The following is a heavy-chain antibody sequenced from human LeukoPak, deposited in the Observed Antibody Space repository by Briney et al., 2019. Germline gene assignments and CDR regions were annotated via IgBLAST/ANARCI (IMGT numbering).Heavy chain of an antibody. CDR3: AKLGISSFDY. CDR1: GFTFSNYG. CDR2: IQYDGNNK. V-gene: IGHV3-30*02. Sequence: GGSLRLSCAASGFTFSNYGMHWVRQAPGKGLEWVSFIQYDGNNKYYAVSVKGRFTISRDNSKNTLYLQMNSLRTEDTAVYYCAKLGISSFDYWGQGTLVTVSS. D-gene: IGHD3-16*01. J-gene: IGHJ4*02.